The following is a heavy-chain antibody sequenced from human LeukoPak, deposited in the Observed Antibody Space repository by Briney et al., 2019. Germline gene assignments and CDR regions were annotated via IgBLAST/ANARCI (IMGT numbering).Heavy chain of an antibody. CDR2: IYPGDSDT. D-gene: IGHD2-15*01. CDR3: ARRDCSGGACYLFSYFQH. V-gene: IGHV5-51*01. Sequence: GESLKISCKGSGYSFTKYWIGWVRQMPGKGLEWMGIIYPGDSDTRYSPSFQGQVTISADKSINTAYLQWSSLKASDTAMYYCARRDCSGGACYLFSYFQHWGQGTLVTVSS. CDR1: GYSFTKYW. J-gene: IGHJ1*01.